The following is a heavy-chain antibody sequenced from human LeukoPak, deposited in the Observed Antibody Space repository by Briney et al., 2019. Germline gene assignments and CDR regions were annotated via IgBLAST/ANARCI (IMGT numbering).Heavy chain of an antibody. Sequence: PGGSLRLSCAASGFTFSSYAMSWVRQAPGKGLEWVSAISGSGGSTYYADSVKGRFTISRDNSKNTLYLQMNSLRAEDTAVYYCAKGNVHWYSSGWYPIDYWGQGTLVTVSS. D-gene: IGHD6-19*01. CDR3: AKGNVHWYSSGWYPIDY. J-gene: IGHJ4*02. V-gene: IGHV3-23*01. CDR2: ISGSGGST. CDR1: GFTFSSYA.